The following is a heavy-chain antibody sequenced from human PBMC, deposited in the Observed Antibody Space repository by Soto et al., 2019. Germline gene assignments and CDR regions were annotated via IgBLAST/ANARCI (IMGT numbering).Heavy chain of an antibody. CDR3: ARCPPSYCTRGRYDP. J-gene: IGHJ5*02. CDR2: IYPGDSDT. Sequence: PGESLKISCKASGYSFSTYWIAWVRQMPGKGLEWMGIIYPGDSDTRYSPSFQGQVTISADKSISTAYLQWSSLKASDTAMYYRARCPPSYCTRGRYDPWSQGTLVTVSS. V-gene: IGHV5-51*01. CDR1: GYSFSTYW. D-gene: IGHD2-8*01.